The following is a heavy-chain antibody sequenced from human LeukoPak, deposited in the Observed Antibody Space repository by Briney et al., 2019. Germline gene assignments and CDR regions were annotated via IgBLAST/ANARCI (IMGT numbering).Heavy chain of an antibody. CDR1: GFTFSSYT. CDR2: ISGSGGST. D-gene: IGHD6-19*01. J-gene: IGHJ4*02. V-gene: IGHV3-23*01. CDR3: AKAPNSVAGTWNDY. Sequence: GGSLRLSCAASGFTFSSYTMSWVRQAPGKGLEWVSAISGSGGSTYYADSVKGRFTISRDNSKNTLYLQMNSLRAEDTAVYYCAKAPNSVAGTWNDYWGQGTLVTVSS.